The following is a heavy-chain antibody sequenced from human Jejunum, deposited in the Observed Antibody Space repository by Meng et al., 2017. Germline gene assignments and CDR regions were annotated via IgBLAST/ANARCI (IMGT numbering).Heavy chain of an antibody. V-gene: IGHV3-30*01. CDR3: VRGSIDWYLDY. Sequence: QVQLGESGGGVGQPGRSLSLSCAASGFTFSSHKMYWVRQAPGKGLEWVAVTSSDGNTNYYADSVKGRFTISRDNSKNTMFLQMNSLKGDDTAVYYCVRGSIDWYLDYWGQGTLVTVSS. J-gene: IGHJ4*02. D-gene: IGHD3-9*01. CDR2: TSSDGNTN. CDR1: GFTFSSHK.